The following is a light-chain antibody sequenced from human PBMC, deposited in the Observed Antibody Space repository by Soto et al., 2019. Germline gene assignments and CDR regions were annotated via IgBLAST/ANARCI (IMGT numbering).Light chain of an antibody. Sequence: ALTQPASVSGSPGQSITISCTGTSSDVGGYNYVSWYQQHPGKAPKLTIYDVSNRPSGVSNRFSGSKSGNTASLTISGLQAEDEADYYCSSYTSSSTVLFGGGTKLTVL. J-gene: IGLJ2*01. V-gene: IGLV2-14*01. CDR3: SSYTSSSTVL. CDR2: DVS. CDR1: SSDVGGYNY.